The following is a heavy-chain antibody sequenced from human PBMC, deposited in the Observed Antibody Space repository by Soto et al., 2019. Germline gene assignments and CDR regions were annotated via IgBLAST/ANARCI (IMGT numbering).Heavy chain of an antibody. J-gene: IGHJ5*02. CDR1: GGSISSGGYF. V-gene: IGHV4-31*03. Sequence: PSETLSLTCTVSGGSISSGGYFWSWIRQYPGKGLEWLGYIYLSGSTYYNPSLKSRLTIAVDTSKNQFSLKLSSVTAADTAVYYCARGSITMVRGVLGGFDPWGQGTLVTVSS. D-gene: IGHD3-10*01. CDR2: IYLSGST. CDR3: ARGSITMVRGVLGGFDP.